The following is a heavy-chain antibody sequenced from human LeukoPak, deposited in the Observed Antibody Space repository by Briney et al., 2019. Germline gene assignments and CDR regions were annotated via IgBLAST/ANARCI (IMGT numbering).Heavy chain of an antibody. CDR1: GFTFNSYW. CDR3: ARGSGVGDY. D-gene: IGHD7-27*01. V-gene: IGHV3-74*01. Sequence: GGSLRLSCAASGFTFNSYWMHWVRQAPGKGLLWVSRINGDGSSTNYADSVKGRFTISRDNAKSTLYLQMNSLRAEDTAVYYCARGSGVGDYWGQGTLVTVSS. J-gene: IGHJ4*02. CDR2: INGDGSST.